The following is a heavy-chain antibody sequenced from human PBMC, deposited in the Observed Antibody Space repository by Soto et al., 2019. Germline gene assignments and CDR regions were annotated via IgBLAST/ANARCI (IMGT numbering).Heavy chain of an antibody. Sequence: CSVKVSCKPSGGTFSSYAITWLRQAPGRGLEWMGGIIPIVGTANYAQKFQGRVTITADKSTNTAHMDLRCLTSDDTAVYHCARDEGGYAISTGYYKAHHFDYWGQGVPVTFSS. J-gene: IGHJ4*02. CDR3: ARDEGGYAISTGYYKAHHFDY. CDR1: GGTFSSYA. D-gene: IGHD3-9*01. CDR2: IIPIVGTA. V-gene: IGHV1-69*06.